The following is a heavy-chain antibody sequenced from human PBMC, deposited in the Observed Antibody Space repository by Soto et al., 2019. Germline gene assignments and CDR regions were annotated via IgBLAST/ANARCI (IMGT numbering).Heavy chain of an antibody. D-gene: IGHD5-18*01. CDR1: GGSISSNSYY. CDR3: ARLGYSYGYYFDY. J-gene: IGHJ4*02. CDR2: VYYSGST. Sequence: PSETLSLTCTVSGGSISSNSYYWGWIRQPPGKGLEWIGSVYYSGSTYYNPSLKSRVTISVDTSKNQFSLKLSSVTAAYSSVYYCARLGYSYGYYFDYWGQGTLVTVSS. V-gene: IGHV4-39*01.